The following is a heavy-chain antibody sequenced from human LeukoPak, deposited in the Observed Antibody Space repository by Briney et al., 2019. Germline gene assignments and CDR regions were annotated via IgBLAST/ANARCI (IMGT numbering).Heavy chain of an antibody. V-gene: IGHV1-2*02. CDR2: INPNSGGT. CDR1: VYTFTGYY. D-gene: IGHD4-17*01. J-gene: IGHJ5*02. Sequence: ASVKVSCKASVYTFTGYYMHWVRQAPGQGLEWMGWINPNSGGTNYAQKFQGRVTMTRDKSISTAYMELSRLRSDDTAVYYCARDGKGTVTTCWFDPWGQGTLVTVSS. CDR3: ARDGKGTVTTCWFDP.